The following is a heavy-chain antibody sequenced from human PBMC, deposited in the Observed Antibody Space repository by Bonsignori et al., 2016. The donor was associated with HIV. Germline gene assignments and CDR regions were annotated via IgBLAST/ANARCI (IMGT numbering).Heavy chain of an antibody. V-gene: IGHV4-39*07. J-gene: IGHJ6*02. D-gene: IGHD3-22*01. CDR3: ARLEALWLWGYEV. Sequence: WIRQPPGKGLQWIGNVFYDGTAYYNPSLKSRVSISIDTSKNQFSLKMTSVTAADTALYYCARLEALWLWGYEVWGQGTAVTVSS. CDR2: VFYDGTA.